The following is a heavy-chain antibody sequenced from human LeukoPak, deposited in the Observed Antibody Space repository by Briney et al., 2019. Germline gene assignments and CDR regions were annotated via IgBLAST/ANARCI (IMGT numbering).Heavy chain of an antibody. CDR2: INHSGST. D-gene: IGHD3-10*01. Sequence: PSETLSLTCAVYGGSFSGYYWSWIRQPPGKGLEWIGEINHSGSTNYNPSLKSRVTISVDTSKNQFSLKLSSVTAAETAVYYCAARGTMVRGTLFYWGQGTLVTVSS. V-gene: IGHV4-34*01. CDR1: GGSFSGYY. CDR3: AARGTMVRGTLFY. J-gene: IGHJ4*02.